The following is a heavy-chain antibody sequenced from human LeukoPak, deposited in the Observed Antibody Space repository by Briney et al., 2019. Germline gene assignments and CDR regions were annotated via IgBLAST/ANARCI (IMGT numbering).Heavy chain of an antibody. Sequence: GGSLRLSCAASGFTFRRHGMHWVRQAPGKGLEWVVVISADGNTKYYVDSVEGRFTISRDNSKSTVYLEMDSLREEDTAVYYCAREGAWGNWYFDLWGRGTLVTVSS. D-gene: IGHD3-16*01. V-gene: IGHV3-30*03. CDR1: GFTFRRHG. CDR3: AREGAWGNWYFDL. J-gene: IGHJ2*01. CDR2: ISADGNTK.